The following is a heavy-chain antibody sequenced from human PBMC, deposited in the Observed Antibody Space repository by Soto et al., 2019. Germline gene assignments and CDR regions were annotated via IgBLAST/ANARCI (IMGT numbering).Heavy chain of an antibody. Sequence: QSQTLSLTCAISGDSVSSNSAAWNWIRQSPSRGLEWLGRTYYRSKWYNDYAASVKSRITINPDTSKNQFSLQLNSVTPEDTAVYYCARVLDCSSTSCYRNAFDIWGQGTMVTVSS. CDR2: TYYRSKWYN. V-gene: IGHV6-1*01. J-gene: IGHJ3*02. CDR1: GDSVSSNSAA. CDR3: ARVLDCSSTSCYRNAFDI. D-gene: IGHD2-2*01.